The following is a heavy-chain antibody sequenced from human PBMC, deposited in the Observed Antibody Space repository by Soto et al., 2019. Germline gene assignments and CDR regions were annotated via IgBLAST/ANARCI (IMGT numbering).Heavy chain of an antibody. Sequence: ASVKVSCKASGYTFTSYGISWVRQAPGQGLEWMGWISAYNGNTNYAQKLQGRVTMTTDTSTSTAYMELRSLRSDDTAVYYCARDLGADPAMLYLPSTYYYDSSGYYYYFDYWGQGTLVTVSS. CDR1: GYTFTSYG. CDR3: ARDLGADPAMLYLPSTYYYDSSGYYYYFDY. V-gene: IGHV1-18*04. D-gene: IGHD3-22*01. J-gene: IGHJ4*02. CDR2: ISAYNGNT.